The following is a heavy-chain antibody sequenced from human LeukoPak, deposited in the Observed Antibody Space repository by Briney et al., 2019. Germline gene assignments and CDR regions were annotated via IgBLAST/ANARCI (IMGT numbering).Heavy chain of an antibody. J-gene: IGHJ6*02. CDR2: IYSGGDI. CDR3: ARGQGGSPPYYYYGMDV. V-gene: IGHV3-66*02. Sequence: GRSLRLSCAASGFTFSNYAMHWVRQAPGKGLEWVSVIYSGGDIYYAYSVKGRFTISRDSSKNTLYLQMGSLRAEDMAVYYCARGQGGSPPYYYYGMDVWGQGTTVTVSS. CDR1: GFTFSNYA. D-gene: IGHD2-15*01.